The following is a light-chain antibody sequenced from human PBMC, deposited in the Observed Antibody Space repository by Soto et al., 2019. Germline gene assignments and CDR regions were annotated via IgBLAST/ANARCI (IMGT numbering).Light chain of an antibody. J-gene: IGKJ2*01. CDR3: QQRTDWPPVYT. CDR2: DVS. Sequence: EIVLTQSPVTLSLSPGDRATLSCRPSQSVSSFLAWYQQKPGQPPRLLIYDVSNRAAGIPARFSGSGSGTDFTLTISSLEPEDFAVYYCQQRTDWPPVYTFGXGTKLEIK. V-gene: IGKV3-11*01. CDR1: QSVSSF.